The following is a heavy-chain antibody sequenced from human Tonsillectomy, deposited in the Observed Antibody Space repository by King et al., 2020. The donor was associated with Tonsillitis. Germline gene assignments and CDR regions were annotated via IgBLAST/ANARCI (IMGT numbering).Heavy chain of an antibody. Sequence: VQLVESGGGLVKPGESLRLSCAASGFIFSSYSMNWVRQAPGRGLEWVSSITRSSNYIYYADSVKGRFTISRDDAKNSLYLQMNSLRADDTAVYYCAKTDDILTGYAHFGNWGQGTLVTVSS. CDR2: ITRSSNYI. D-gene: IGHD3-9*01. V-gene: IGHV3-21*01. J-gene: IGHJ4*02. CDR3: AKTDDILTGYAHFGN. CDR1: GFIFSSYS.